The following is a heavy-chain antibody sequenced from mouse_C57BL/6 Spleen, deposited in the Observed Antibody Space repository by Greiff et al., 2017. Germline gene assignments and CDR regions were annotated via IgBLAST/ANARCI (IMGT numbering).Heavy chain of an antibody. J-gene: IGHJ4*01. CDR2: ISDGGSYT. D-gene: IGHD3-3*01. CDR1: GFTFSSYA. V-gene: IGHV5-4*01. Sequence: EVHLVESGGGLVKPGGSLKLSCAASGFTFSSYAMSWVRQTPEKRLEWVATISDGGSYTYYPDNVKGRFTISRDNAKNNLYLQMSHLKSEDTAMYYCARDTRDYYAMDYWGQGTSVTVSS. CDR3: ARDTRDYYAMDY.